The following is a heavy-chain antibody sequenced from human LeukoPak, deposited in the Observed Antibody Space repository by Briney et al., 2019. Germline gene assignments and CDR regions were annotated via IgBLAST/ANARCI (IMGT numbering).Heavy chain of an antibody. V-gene: IGHV4-59*01. CDR2: VYYSGST. Sequence: SETLSLTCTVSGDSISSYYWSWIRQPPGKGLEWIGYVYYSGSTNYNPSLKSRVTISVDTSKNQLSLKLSSVTAADTAVYYCSGVIITPYYFDYWGQGTLVTVSS. J-gene: IGHJ4*02. D-gene: IGHD3-3*01. CDR3: SGVIITPYYFDY. CDR1: GDSISSYY.